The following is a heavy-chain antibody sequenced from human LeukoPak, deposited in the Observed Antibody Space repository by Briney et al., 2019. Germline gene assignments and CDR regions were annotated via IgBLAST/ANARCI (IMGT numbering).Heavy chain of an antibody. Sequence: SETLSLTCAVYGGSFSGYYWSWIRPPAGKGLEWSGEINHSGSTNYNPSLKSRVTISVGTSKNQFSLKLSSVTAADTAVYYCARHRTTTHYYYYGMDVWGQGTTVTVSS. V-gene: IGHV4-34*01. D-gene: IGHD1-1*01. CDR2: INHSGST. CDR3: ARHRTTTHYYYYGMDV. CDR1: GGSFSGYY. J-gene: IGHJ6*02.